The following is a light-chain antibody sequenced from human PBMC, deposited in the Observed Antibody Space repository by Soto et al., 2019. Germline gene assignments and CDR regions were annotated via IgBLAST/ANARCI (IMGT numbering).Light chain of an antibody. CDR3: QQGYSTPPIT. J-gene: IGKJ5*01. CDR2: AVS. V-gene: IGKV1-39*01. Sequence: DMQMTQTPSSLSAPVGDRVTITCRASQSISSYLNWYQQKPGKVPNRLIYAVSSLQSGVPSRFSGSGSGTDFTLTISSLQPEDFATYYCQQGYSTPPITFGQGTRLEIK. CDR1: QSISSY.